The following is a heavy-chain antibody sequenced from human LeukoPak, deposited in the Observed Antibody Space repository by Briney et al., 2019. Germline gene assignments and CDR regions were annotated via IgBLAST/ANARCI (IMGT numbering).Heavy chain of an antibody. CDR2: ISGDGSST. CDR1: GFSFSNSW. J-gene: IGHJ5*02. D-gene: IGHD2-2*02. Sequence: GGSLRLSCAASGFSFSNSWMHWVRQAPGKGLVCISRISGDGSSTSYADSVKGRFTVSRDNAKNTLYLQMNSLRAEDTAVYYCAKGLSINWFDPWGQGTLVTVSS. V-gene: IGHV3-74*01. CDR3: AKGLSINWFDP.